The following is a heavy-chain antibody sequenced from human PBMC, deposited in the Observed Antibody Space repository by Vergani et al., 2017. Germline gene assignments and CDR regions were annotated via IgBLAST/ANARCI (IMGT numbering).Heavy chain of an antibody. CDR3: TSLYYYDSSGYSGY. CDR2: IRSKANSYAT. D-gene: IGHD3-22*01. Sequence: EVQLVESGGGLVQPGGSLKLSCAASGFTFSGSAMHWVRQASGKRLEWVGRIRSKANSYATAYAASVKGRFTISRDDSKNTAYLQMNSLKTEDTAVYYCTSLYYYDSSGYSGYWGQGTLVTVSS. CDR1: GFTFSGSA. V-gene: IGHV3-73*01. J-gene: IGHJ4*02.